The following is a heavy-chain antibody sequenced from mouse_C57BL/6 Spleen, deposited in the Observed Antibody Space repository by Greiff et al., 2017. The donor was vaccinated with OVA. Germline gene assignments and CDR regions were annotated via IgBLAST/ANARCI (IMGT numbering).Heavy chain of an antibody. CDR2: IDPSDSYT. Sequence: QVQLQQSGAELVRPGTSVKLSCKASGYTFTSYWMHWVKQRPGQGLEWIGVIDPSDSYTNYNQKFKGKATLTVDTSSSTAYMQLSSLTSEDSAVYYCAPDSSGYVDYAMDYWGQGTSVTVSS. V-gene: IGHV1-59*01. CDR1: GYTFTSYW. CDR3: APDSSGYVDYAMDY. D-gene: IGHD3-2*02. J-gene: IGHJ4*01.